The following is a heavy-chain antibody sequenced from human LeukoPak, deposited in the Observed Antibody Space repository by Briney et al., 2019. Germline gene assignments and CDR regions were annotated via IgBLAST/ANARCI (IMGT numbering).Heavy chain of an antibody. CDR1: GGSFSGYY. D-gene: IGHD6-19*01. CDR3: ARSPGGVSAVAGHPFDY. CDR2: INHSGSA. Sequence: SETLSLTCAVYGGSFSGYYWSWVRQPPGKGLEWIGEINHSGSANYNPSLKSRVTISVDTSKNQFSLKLSSATAADTAVYYCARSPGGVSAVAGHPFDYWGQGTLVTVSS. V-gene: IGHV4-34*01. J-gene: IGHJ4*02.